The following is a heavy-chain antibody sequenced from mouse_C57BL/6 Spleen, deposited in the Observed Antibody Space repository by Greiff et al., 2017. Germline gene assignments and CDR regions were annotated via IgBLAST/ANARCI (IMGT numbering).Heavy chain of an antibody. CDR3: GKGGYSPWYFDV. Sequence: EVLLVESGGGLVKPGGSLKLSCAASGFTFSDYGMHWVRQAPEKGLEWVAYISSGSSTIYYADTVKGRFTISRDNAKNTLFLQMTSLRSEDTAMLYGGKGGYSPWYFDVWGTGTTVTVSS. J-gene: IGHJ1*03. CDR2: ISSGSSTI. D-gene: IGHD2-3*01. V-gene: IGHV5-17*01. CDR1: GFTFSDYG.